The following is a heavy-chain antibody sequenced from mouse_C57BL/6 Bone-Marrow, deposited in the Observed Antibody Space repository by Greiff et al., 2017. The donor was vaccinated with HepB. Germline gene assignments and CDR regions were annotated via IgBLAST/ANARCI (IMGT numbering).Heavy chain of an antibody. CDR3: ARGGQDDRFAY. Sequence: QVHVKQPGAELVKPGASVKMSCKASGYTFTSYWITWVKQRPGQGLEWIGDIYPGSGSTNYNEKFKSKATLTVDTASSTAYMQLSSLTSEDSAVYYCARGGQDDRFAYWGQGTLVTVSA. V-gene: IGHV1-55*01. CDR1: GYTFTSYW. CDR2: IYPGSGST. D-gene: IGHD3-3*01. J-gene: IGHJ3*01.